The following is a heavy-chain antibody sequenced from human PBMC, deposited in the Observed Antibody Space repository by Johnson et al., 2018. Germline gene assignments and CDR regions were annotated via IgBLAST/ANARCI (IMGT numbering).Heavy chain of an antibody. Sequence: VQLVQSGGGLVQPGGSLRLSCAASEFKFSSYWMSWVRQAPGKGLEWVAHIRRDGSETYYVDSVKGRFSISRDNAKNSLYLEMDSLRAEDTAMYSCARDRSSSSWFPDAFDIWGQGTVVTVSS. CDR3: ARDRSSSSWFPDAFDI. CDR1: EFKFSSYW. CDR2: IRRDGSET. J-gene: IGHJ3*02. D-gene: IGHD6-13*01. V-gene: IGHV3-7*01.